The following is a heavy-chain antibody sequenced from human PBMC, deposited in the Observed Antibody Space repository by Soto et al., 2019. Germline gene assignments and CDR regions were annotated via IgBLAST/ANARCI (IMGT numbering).Heavy chain of an antibody. D-gene: IGHD1-26*01. Sequence: PGGSLRLSCAASGFTFSSYGMHWVRQAPGKGLEWVAVISYDGSNKYYADSVKGRFTISRDNSKNTLYLQMNSLRAEDTAVYYCAKDFRSGSYFIEDYFDYWGQGTLVTVSS. V-gene: IGHV3-30*18. CDR2: ISYDGSNK. J-gene: IGHJ4*02. CDR3: AKDFRSGSYFIEDYFDY. CDR1: GFTFSSYG.